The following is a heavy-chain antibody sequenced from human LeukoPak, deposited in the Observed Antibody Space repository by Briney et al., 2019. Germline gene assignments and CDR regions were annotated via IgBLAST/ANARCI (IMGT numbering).Heavy chain of an antibody. CDR3: AKALIPDYYFDY. V-gene: IGHV3-23*01. Sequence: GGSLRLSCAASGFTFSSYAMSWVRQAPGKGLDGVSAISGSGGSTYYADSVKGRFTISRDNSKNTLYLQMNSLRAEDTAVYYCAKALIPDYYFDYWGQGTLVTVSS. CDR2: ISGSGGST. D-gene: IGHD2-21*01. J-gene: IGHJ4*02. CDR1: GFTFSSYA.